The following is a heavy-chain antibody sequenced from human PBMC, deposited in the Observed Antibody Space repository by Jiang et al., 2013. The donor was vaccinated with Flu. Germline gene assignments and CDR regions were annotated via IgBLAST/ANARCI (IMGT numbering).Heavy chain of an antibody. Sequence: PTQTLTLTCSFSGFSLRTTAVGVAWIRQPPGRALEWLALIYWDDSKRYSYSPSLRSRLTITKDTSKNQVVLTMANVDPVDTATYYCAHKPYYSGSGSYYNVWGQGTLVTVSS. CDR3: AHKPYYSGSGSYYNV. V-gene: IGHV2-5*02. CDR1: GFSLRTTAVG. D-gene: IGHD3-10*01. CDR2: IYWDDSK. J-gene: IGHJ4*02.